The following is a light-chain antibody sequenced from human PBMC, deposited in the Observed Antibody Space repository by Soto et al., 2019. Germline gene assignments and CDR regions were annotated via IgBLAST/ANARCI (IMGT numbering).Light chain of an antibody. CDR2: KAS. V-gene: IGKV1-5*03. Sequence: DIQMTQSPSTLSASVGDRVTITCRASQSISSWLAWYQQKPGKAPKLLIYKASSLESGVPSRFSGSGSGTEFPLTISSLQPDDFATYYCQQYHSYPIPFGQGTRLEIK. CDR3: QQYHSYPIP. J-gene: IGKJ5*01. CDR1: QSISSW.